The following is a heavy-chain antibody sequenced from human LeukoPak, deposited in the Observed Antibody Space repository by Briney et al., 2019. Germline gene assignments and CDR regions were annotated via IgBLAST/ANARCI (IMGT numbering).Heavy chain of an antibody. V-gene: IGHV1-69*02. CDR1: GYTFTDYY. CDR3: AGFRYYFDY. CDR2: IIPILGIA. Sequence: SVKVSCKASGYTFTDYYMHWVRQAPGQGLEWMGRIIPILGIANYAQKFQGRVTITADKSTSTAYMELSSLRSEDTAVYYCAGFRYYFDYWGQGTLVTVSP. J-gene: IGHJ4*02.